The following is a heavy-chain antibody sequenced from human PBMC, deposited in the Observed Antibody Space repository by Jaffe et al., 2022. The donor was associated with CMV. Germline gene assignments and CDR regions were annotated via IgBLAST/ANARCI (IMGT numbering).Heavy chain of an antibody. Sequence: QLQLQESGPGLVKPSETLSLTCTVSGGSISSSSYYWGWIRQPPGKGLEWIGSIYYSGSTYYNPSLKSRVTISVDTSKNQFSLKLSSVTAADTAVYYCARHGMLGECRSNQYSSSCVFDYWGQGTLVTVSS. J-gene: IGHJ4*02. CDR2: IYYSGST. V-gene: IGHV4-39*01. D-gene: IGHD6-6*01. CDR1: GGSISSSSYY. CDR3: ARHGMLGECRSNQYSSSCVFDY.